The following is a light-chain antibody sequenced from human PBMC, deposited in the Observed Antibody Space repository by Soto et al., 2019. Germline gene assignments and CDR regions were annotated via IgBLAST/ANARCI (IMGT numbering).Light chain of an antibody. CDR2: DAS. CDR3: QQYNYFWA. Sequence: DIQMTQSPSTLSASVGDRVTITCRASQSISSWLAWYQQKPGKAPTLLIYDASNLESGVPSRFSGGGSGTEFSLTISSLQPDDFAPSYCQQYNYFWALGQGTRVEMK. J-gene: IGKJ1*01. CDR1: QSISSW. V-gene: IGKV1-5*01.